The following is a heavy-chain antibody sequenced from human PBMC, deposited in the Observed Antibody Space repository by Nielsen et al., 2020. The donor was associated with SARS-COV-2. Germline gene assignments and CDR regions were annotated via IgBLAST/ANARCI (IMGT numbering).Heavy chain of an antibody. D-gene: IGHD4-17*01. CDR3: AKGGFGDFGGGSDYFDY. J-gene: IGHJ4*02. Sequence: GESLKISCAASEFPFIVYAMSWVRQAPGKGLEWVSAISGVGRATHYADSVQGRFIISRDNSKDTVFLQMNSLRADDTAVYFCAKGGFGDFGGGSDYFDYWGQGTAVTVS. CDR2: ISGVGRAT. V-gene: IGHV3-23*01. CDR1: EFPFIVYA.